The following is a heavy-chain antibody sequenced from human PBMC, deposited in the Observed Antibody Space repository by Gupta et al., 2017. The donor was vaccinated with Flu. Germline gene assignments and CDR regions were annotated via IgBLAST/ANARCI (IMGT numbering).Heavy chain of an antibody. CDR2: ITSKPRTYAT. V-gene: IGHV3-73*01. D-gene: IGHD3-22*01. Sequence: EVQLVESGGGLVQPGGSLMLSCAASGFTFSDSAIHWVRQASGSGLEWVGLITSKPRTYATIYAASVKGRFTISRDDSKTTAYLQMNSLKTDDTAVYYCTAPLYDNTGYYYFDYWGQGTLVTVSS. CDR1: GFTFSDSA. CDR3: TAPLYDNTGYYYFDY. J-gene: IGHJ4*02.